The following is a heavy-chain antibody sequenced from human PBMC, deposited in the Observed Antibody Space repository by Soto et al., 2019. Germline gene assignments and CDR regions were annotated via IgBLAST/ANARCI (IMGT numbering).Heavy chain of an antibody. V-gene: IGHV1-69*06. Sequence: NXSCKASGCTFSSYAISWVRQAPGQGLEWMGGIIPIFGTANYAQKFQGRVTITADKSTSTAYMELSSLRSEDTAVYYCASGSIAVAGQIYYYYGMDVWGQGTTVTVS. CDR2: IIPIFGTA. CDR1: GCTFSSYA. CDR3: ASGSIAVAGQIYYYYGMDV. J-gene: IGHJ6*02. D-gene: IGHD6-19*01.